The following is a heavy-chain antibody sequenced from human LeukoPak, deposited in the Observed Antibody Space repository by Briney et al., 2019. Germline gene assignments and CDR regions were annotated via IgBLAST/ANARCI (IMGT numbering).Heavy chain of an antibody. CDR3: ARWSSSIAVSGYDY. V-gene: IGHV3-7*01. Sequence: GGSLRLSCAASGFTFSSYAMHWVRQAPGKGLEWVANIKQDGSEKYYVDSVKGRFTISRDNAKNSLYLQMNSLRAEDTAVYYCARWSSSIAVSGYDYWGQGTLVTVSS. CDR2: IKQDGSEK. CDR1: GFTFSSYA. J-gene: IGHJ4*02. D-gene: IGHD6-13*01.